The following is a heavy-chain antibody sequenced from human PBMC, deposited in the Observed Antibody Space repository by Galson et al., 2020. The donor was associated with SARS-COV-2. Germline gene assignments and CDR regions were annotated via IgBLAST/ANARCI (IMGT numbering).Heavy chain of an antibody. CDR3: ARAGRCTTCYDLDY. V-gene: IGHV4-38-2*01. J-gene: IGHJ4*02. CDR1: GYSISNAYY. D-gene: IGHD2-2*01. CDR2: VHYRVST. Sequence: SETLSLTCDVSGYSISNAYYWGWIRQPPGKGLEWIGAVHYRVSTYYNPSLMSRVSISVDASKNQFFLQLSSVTAADTAFYYCARAGRCTTCYDLDYWGQGILVTVSS.